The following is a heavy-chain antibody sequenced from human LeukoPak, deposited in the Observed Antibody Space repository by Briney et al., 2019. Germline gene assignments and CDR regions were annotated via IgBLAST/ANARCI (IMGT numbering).Heavy chain of an antibody. CDR2: IYYSGST. J-gene: IGHJ4*02. Sequence: PSETLSLTCTVSGCSIISYYWSWIRQPPGKGLEWIGYIYYSGSTNYNPSLKSRVTISVDTSKNQFSLKLSSVTAADTAVYYCARGLGAGTYYYDSSGYFYYFDYWGQGTLVTVSS. V-gene: IGHV4-59*01. CDR3: ARGLGAGTYYYDSSGYFYYFDY. CDR1: GCSIISYY. D-gene: IGHD3-22*01.